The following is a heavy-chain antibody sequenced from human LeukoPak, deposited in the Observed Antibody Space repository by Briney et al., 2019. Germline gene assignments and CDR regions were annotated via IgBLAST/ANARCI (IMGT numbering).Heavy chain of an antibody. V-gene: IGHV3-7*01. CDR2: IKQDGSVK. CDR3: ARVPGKTVVTPAGGMDV. CDR1: GFTFSSYW. J-gene: IGHJ6*02. Sequence: GGSLRLSCAASGFTFSSYWMSWVRQAPGKGLEWVANIKQDGSVKYYVDSVKGRFTISRDNAKNSLYLQMNSLRAEDTAVYYCARVPGKTVVTPAGGMDVWGQGTTVTVSS. D-gene: IGHD4-23*01.